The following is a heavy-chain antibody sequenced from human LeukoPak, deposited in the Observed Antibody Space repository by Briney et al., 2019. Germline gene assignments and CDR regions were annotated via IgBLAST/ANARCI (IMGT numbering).Heavy chain of an antibody. D-gene: IGHD6-6*01. Sequence: PGRSLRLSCAASGFTFSGYAMHWVRQAPGKGLEWVAVISYDGSNKYYADSVKGRFTISRDNSKNTLYLQMNSLRAEDTAVYYCASDEYSSSSYWGQGTLVTVSS. CDR1: GFTFSGYA. CDR3: ASDEYSSSSY. CDR2: ISYDGSNK. J-gene: IGHJ4*02. V-gene: IGHV3-30*04.